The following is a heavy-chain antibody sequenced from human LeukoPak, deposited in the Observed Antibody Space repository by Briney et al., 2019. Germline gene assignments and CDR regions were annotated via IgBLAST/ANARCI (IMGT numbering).Heavy chain of an antibody. CDR1: GFTFSRYE. J-gene: IGHJ4*02. V-gene: IGHV3-48*03. D-gene: IGHD3-16*01. Sequence: GGSLRLSCAASGFTFSRYEMNWGRQAPGKGLYWVSYISSIANTIYYADSVKGRFTISRDNTKNLLYMKMTGLGAEDTAVYYCARDPYGPTYYFDSWGQGTLVTVSS. CDR3: ARDPYGPTYYFDS. CDR2: ISSIANTI.